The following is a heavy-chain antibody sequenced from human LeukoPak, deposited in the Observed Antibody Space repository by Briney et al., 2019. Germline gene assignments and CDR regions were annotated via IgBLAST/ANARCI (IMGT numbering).Heavy chain of an antibody. CDR1: GFTFSGYS. D-gene: IGHD3-3*01. V-gene: IGHV3-48*01. CDR2: ISSTGTTI. CDR3: ARDGRYYDFWSGYYTHYYGMDV. J-gene: IGHJ6*02. Sequence: PGESLRLSCAASGFTFSGYSMNWVRQAPGKGLECVSFISSTGTTIYYADSVKGRFTISRDDAKVSLYLQMSSLRAEDTAVYYCARDGRYYDFWSGYYTHYYGMDVWGQGTTVTVSS.